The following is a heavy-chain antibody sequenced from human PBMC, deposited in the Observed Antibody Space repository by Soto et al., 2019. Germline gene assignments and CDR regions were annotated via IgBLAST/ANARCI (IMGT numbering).Heavy chain of an antibody. D-gene: IGHD6-19*01. CDR1: GFTFSSYW. CDR3: ARRCAVAGLHY. Sequence: EVQLVESGGGLVQPGGSLRVSCAASGFTFSSYWMHWVRQAPGKGLVWVSRINSDGSSTSYADSVKGRFTISRDNAKNTLYLPMNSLRAEDTAIYYCARRCAVAGLHYCGQGTLVPVSS. V-gene: IGHV3-74*01. CDR2: INSDGSST. J-gene: IGHJ4*02.